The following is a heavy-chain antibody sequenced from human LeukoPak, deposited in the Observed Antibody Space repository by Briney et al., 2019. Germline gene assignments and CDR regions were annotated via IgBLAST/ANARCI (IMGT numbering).Heavy chain of an antibody. CDR2: FDPEDGET. Sequence: GASVKVSCKVSGYTLTELSMHWVRQAPGKGLEWMGGFDPEDGETIYAQKFQGRVTMTEDTSTDTAYMELSSLRSEDTAVYYCATGPNLRYFDWLLFFYWGQGTLVTVSS. V-gene: IGHV1-24*01. CDR3: ATGPNLRYFDWLLFFY. D-gene: IGHD3-9*01. J-gene: IGHJ4*02. CDR1: GYTLTELS.